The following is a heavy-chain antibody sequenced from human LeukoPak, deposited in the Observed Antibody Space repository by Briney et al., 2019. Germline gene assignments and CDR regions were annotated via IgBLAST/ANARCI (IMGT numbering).Heavy chain of an antibody. V-gene: IGHV1-69*13. CDR1: GGTFISYA. CDR2: IIPIFGTA. CDR3: ARRRGLAVAVRAFAI. J-gene: IGHJ3*02. D-gene: IGHD6-19*01. Sequence: SVKVSCKASGGTFISYAISWVRQAPGQGLEWMGGIIPIFGTANYAQKFQGRVTITADESTSTAYMELSSLRSEDTAVYYCARRRGLAVAVRAFAIWGQGTMVTVSS.